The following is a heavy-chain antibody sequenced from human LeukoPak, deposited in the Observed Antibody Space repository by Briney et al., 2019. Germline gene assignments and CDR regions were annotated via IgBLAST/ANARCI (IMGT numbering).Heavy chain of an antibody. CDR1: GYTFTNYY. CDR3: ARDSTTSSLADP. J-gene: IGHJ5*02. V-gene: IGHV1-46*01. D-gene: IGHD2-2*01. Sequence: ASVKVSCKASGYTFTNYYLHWVRQAPGQGLEWMGIIHPSGGSTAYAQKFQGRVTKTRDTSTSTVYMELSSLRSEDTAVYYCARDSTTSSLADPWGQGTLVTVSS. CDR2: IHPSGGST.